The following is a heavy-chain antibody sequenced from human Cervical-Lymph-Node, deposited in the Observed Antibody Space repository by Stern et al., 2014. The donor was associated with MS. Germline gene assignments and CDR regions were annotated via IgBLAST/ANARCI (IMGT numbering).Heavy chain of an antibody. J-gene: IGHJ4*02. CDR1: GDTFTSYY. CDR3: ATYSSTWSPPWF. D-gene: IGHD6-13*01. CDR2: INPTGGST. V-gene: IGHV1-46*01. Sequence: VQLVESGAEVKKPGASVKVSCKASGDTFTSYYMHWVRQAPGQRLEWMGIINPTGGSTHYAQKFQGRVTLTRDTSTSTVYMELSSLRSEDTAVYYCATYSSTWSPPWFWGQGTLVTVSS.